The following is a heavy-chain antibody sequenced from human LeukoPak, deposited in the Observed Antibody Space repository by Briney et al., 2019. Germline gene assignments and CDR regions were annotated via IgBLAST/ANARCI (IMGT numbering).Heavy chain of an antibody. D-gene: IGHD3-10*01. CDR1: GFTFSTYW. CDR2: TTSDGSNT. J-gene: IGHJ4*02. CDR3: ARGPRGGTLDF. V-gene: IGHV3-74*01. Sequence: PGGSLRLSCAASGFTFSTYWMSWVRQAPGKGLVWVSRTTSDGSNTTYADSVKGRFTITRDNAKNTLYLQMNSLSAEDTAVYYCARGPRGGTLDFWGQGTLVTVSS.